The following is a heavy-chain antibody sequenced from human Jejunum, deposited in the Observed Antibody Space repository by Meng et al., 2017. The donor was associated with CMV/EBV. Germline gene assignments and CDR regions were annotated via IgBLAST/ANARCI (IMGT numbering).Heavy chain of an antibody. V-gene: IGHV1-18*01. J-gene: IGHJ4*02. CDR2: ISCYNGDT. CDR3: ARDPSNTSGRYAYFDY. D-gene: IGHD6-19*01. Sequence: QLQLMQSGAEVKKPXXXXRVXXKXXGYTFTHHGISWIRQAPGQGLEWMGWISCYNGDTNYAQKFQGRVTMTTDTSTSTAYMDLRSLRSDDTAVYYCARDPSNTSGRYAYFDYWGQGTLVTVSS. CDR1: GYTFTHHG.